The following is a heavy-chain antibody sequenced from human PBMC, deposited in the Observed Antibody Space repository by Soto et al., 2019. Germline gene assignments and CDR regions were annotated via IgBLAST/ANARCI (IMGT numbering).Heavy chain of an antibody. J-gene: IGHJ4*02. V-gene: IGHV3-33*01. CDR2: IWYDGSNK. D-gene: IGHD3-16*01. CDR3: ARDFGGSGYFDY. CDR1: GFTFSSYG. Sequence: GGSLRLSCAASGFTFSSYGMHWVRQAPGKGLEWVAVIWYDGSNKYYADSVKGRFTISRDNSKNTLYLQMNSLRAEDTAVYYCARDFGGSGYFDYWGPGTLVTVSS.